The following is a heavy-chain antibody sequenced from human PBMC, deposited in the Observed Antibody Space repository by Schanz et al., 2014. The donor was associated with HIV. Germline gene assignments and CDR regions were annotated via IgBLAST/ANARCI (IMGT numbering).Heavy chain of an antibody. CDR1: GDTVDNYV. Sequence: QVPLVQSGAEVKKPGSSVKVSCKASGDTVDNYVISWVRQAPGQGLEWMGWISGYIGNTNYAQNLQGRVTMTADTFTSTAYMELRSLTSDDTAVYYCARGYCSGGTCYSGDYWGQGTLVTVSS. CDR3: ARGYCSGGTCYSGDY. D-gene: IGHD2-15*01. V-gene: IGHV1-18*01. J-gene: IGHJ4*02. CDR2: ISGYIGNT.